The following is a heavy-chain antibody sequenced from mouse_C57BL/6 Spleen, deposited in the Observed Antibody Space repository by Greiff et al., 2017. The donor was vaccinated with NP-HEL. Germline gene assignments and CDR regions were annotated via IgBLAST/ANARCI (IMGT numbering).Heavy chain of an antibody. D-gene: IGHD1-1*01. CDR1: GYTFTDYY. CDR3: ARYYYGSRTGFAY. V-gene: IGHV1-26*01. J-gene: IGHJ3*01. Sequence: EVQLQQSGPELVKPGASVKISCKASGYTFTDYYMNWVKQSHGKSLEWIGDINPNNGGTSYNQKFKGKATLTVDKSSSTAYMELRSLTSEDSAVYYCARYYYGSRTGFAYWGQGTLVTVSA. CDR2: INPNNGGT.